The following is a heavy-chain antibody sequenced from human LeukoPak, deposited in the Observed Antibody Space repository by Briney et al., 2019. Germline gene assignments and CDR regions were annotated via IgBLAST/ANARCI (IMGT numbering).Heavy chain of an antibody. D-gene: IGHD2/OR15-2a*01. CDR2: IKEDGSEK. CDR1: GFTFSSYW. Sequence: GGSLRLSCAASGFTFSSYWMSWVRQAPGKGLEWVANIKEDGSEKYYVDSVKGRFTITRDNAKNSLYLQMNSLTVEDTAVYYCVVEVKGNSGFGGIFDYWGQGILVTVSS. J-gene: IGHJ4*02. CDR3: VVEVKGNSGFGGIFDY. V-gene: IGHV3-7*01.